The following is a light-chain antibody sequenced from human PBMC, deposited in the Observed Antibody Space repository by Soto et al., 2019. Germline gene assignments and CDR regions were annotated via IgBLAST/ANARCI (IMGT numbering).Light chain of an antibody. CDR3: SSYTTSSTVV. V-gene: IGLV2-14*01. J-gene: IGLJ2*01. CDR2: EVS. CDR1: SSDVGANGY. Sequence: QSVLTQPASVSGCPGQSIAISCTGTSSDVGANGYVSWYQQHPGKAPKLMIYEVSYRPSGVSNRFSGSKSGNAASLTISGLQAEDEADYYCSSYTTSSTVVFGGGTKLTVL.